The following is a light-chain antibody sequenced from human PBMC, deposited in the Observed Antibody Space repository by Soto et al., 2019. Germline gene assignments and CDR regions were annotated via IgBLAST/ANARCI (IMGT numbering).Light chain of an antibody. CDR3: CSYAGSYTVWV. J-gene: IGLJ3*02. Sequence: QSALTQPRSVSGSPGQSVTISCTGTSSDVGGYNYVSWYQQHPGKAPKVMIYDVSKRPSGVPDRFSGSKSGNTASLTISGLQAEDEADYYCCSYAGSYTVWVFGGGTKVTVL. V-gene: IGLV2-11*01. CDR2: DVS. CDR1: SSDVGGYNY.